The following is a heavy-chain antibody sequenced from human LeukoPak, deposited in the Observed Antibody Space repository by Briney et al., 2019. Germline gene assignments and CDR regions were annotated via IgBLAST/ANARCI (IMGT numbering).Heavy chain of an antibody. V-gene: IGHV1-2*02. CDR2: INPNSGGT. Sequence: ASVKVSCKASGYTFTGYYMHWVRQAPGQGLEWMGWINPNSGGTNYAQKFQGRVTMTEDTSTDTAYMELSSLRSEDTAVYYCASDPYSGSPWGQGTLVTVSS. CDR1: GYTFTGYY. CDR3: ASDPYSGSP. D-gene: IGHD1-26*01. J-gene: IGHJ5*02.